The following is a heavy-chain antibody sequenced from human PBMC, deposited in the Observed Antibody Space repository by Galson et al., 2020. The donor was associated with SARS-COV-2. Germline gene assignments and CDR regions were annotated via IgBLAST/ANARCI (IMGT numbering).Heavy chain of an antibody. CDR2: ISYDGSNK. Sequence: GGSLRLSCAASGFTFSSYGMHWVRQAPGKGLEWVAVISYDGSNKYYADSVKGRFTISRDNSKNTLYLQMNSLRAEDTAVYYCAKDMGWGDYEGDYWGQGTLVTVSS. CDR1: GFTFSSYG. V-gene: IGHV3-30*18. CDR3: AKDMGWGDYEGDY. J-gene: IGHJ4*02. D-gene: IGHD4-17*01.